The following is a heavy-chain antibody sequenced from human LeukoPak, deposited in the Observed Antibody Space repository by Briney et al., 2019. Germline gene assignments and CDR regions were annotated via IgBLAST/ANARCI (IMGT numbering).Heavy chain of an antibody. CDR1: GFTFSSYW. D-gene: IGHD4/OR15-4a*01. CDR2: IKQDGRDK. Sequence: GGSLRLSCAASGFTFSSYWMNWVRQAPGKGLEWVATIKQDGRDKYYVDSVKGRFTISRDDAKNSLYLQMNSLRDEDTAVYYCARDLAWGAYWGQGTLVTVSS. CDR3: ARDLAWGAY. J-gene: IGHJ4*02. V-gene: IGHV3-7*01.